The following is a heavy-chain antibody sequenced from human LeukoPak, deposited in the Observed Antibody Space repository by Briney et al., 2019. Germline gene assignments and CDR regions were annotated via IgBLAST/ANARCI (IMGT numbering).Heavy chain of an antibody. D-gene: IGHD3-3*01. Sequence: GGSLRLSCAASGFTFSSYAMSWVRQAPGKGLEWVSAISGSGGSTYYADSVKGRFTISRDNSKNTMYLQMNSLRAEDTAVYYCAKDRFTYYDFWSGSAIAIMYYFDYWGQGTLVTVSS. V-gene: IGHV3-23*01. CDR2: ISGSGGST. J-gene: IGHJ4*02. CDR1: GFTFSSYA. CDR3: AKDRFTYYDFWSGSAIAIMYYFDY.